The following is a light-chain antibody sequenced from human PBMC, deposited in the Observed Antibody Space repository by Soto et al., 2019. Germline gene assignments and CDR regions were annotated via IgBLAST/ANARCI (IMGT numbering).Light chain of an antibody. J-gene: IGLJ1*01. CDR1: SSDVGNYNL. CDR2: EGS. CDR3: CSYAGSSTHV. V-gene: IGLV2-23*01. Sequence: QSALTQPASVSGSPGRSITISCTGTSSDVGNYNLVSWYQQHPGKAPKLMIYEGSKRPSGVSNRFSGSKSGNTASLTISILQAEDEADYYCCSYAGSSTHVFGTGTKVTVL.